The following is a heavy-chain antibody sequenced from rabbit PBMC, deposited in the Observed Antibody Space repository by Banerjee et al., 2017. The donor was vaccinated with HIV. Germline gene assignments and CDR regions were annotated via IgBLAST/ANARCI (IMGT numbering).Heavy chain of an antibody. J-gene: IGHJ4*01. D-gene: IGHD4-1*01. CDR1: GSDFSSNA. CDR2: IYSSNGDK. CDR3: ARDLAGVIGWNFNL. V-gene: IGHV1S47*01. Sequence: EGSLTLTCKASGSDFSSNAMCWVRQAPGKGLELIACIYSSNGDKWYASWVNGRFTISRSTSLNTVDLKMTSLTVADTATYFCARDLAGVIGWNFNLWGPGTLVTVS.